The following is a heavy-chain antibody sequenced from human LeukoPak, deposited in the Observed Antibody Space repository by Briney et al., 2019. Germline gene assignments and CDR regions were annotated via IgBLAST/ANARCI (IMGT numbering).Heavy chain of an antibody. Sequence: ASVQVSCRASGYTFTDHYIHWVRQAPGQGLKWMGRINPDIDVANYAEKFQGRVTMTRDTSISTAYMDLGSLTSDDTAVYYCARAVIRGIHFDSWGQGTLVTVSS. CDR2: INPDIDVA. CDR3: ARAVIRGIHFDS. J-gene: IGHJ4*02. CDR1: GYTFTDHY. D-gene: IGHD3-10*01. V-gene: IGHV1-2*06.